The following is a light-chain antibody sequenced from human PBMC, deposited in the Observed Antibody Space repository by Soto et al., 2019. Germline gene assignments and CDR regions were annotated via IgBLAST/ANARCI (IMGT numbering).Light chain of an antibody. V-gene: IGKV1-5*03. CDR3: QQYNSYSWT. CDR2: KAS. CDR1: QSISSW. J-gene: IGKJ1*01. Sequence: DSPMTQSPSTLSASVGDRVTITCRASQSISSWLAWYQQKPGKAPKLLSYKASSLESGVPSRFSGSGSGTEFTLTISSLQPDDFATYYCQQYNSYSWTFGQGTKVEIK.